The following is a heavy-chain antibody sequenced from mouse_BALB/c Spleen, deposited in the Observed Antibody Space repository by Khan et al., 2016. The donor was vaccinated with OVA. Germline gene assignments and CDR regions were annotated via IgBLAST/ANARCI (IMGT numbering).Heavy chain of an antibody. D-gene: IGHD2-10*01. CDR2: IWSDGST. CDR1: GFSLTNYG. CDR3: ARQPYYHYNIMDY. V-gene: IGHV2-6-1*01. Sequence: VQLKESGPGLVAPSQSLSITCTISGFSLTNYGVHWVRQPPGKGLEWLVVIWSDGSTTYNSALKSRLTISKDNSKSQVFLKMNSLQTDDTAVYFCARQPYYHYNIMDYWGQGTSVNVSS. J-gene: IGHJ4*01.